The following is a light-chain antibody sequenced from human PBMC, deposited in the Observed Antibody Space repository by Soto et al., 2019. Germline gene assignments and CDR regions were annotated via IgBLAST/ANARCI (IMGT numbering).Light chain of an antibody. Sequence: DIVMTQSPFSLPVTPGEPASISCKSSQSLLHSDGNKYLDWYLQKPGRSQQLLIYLASSRASGVPARFSGSGSLTDFKLNISRVAAEDVGLYYCMQALQPPYTFGLGTKVEIK. J-gene: IGKJ2*01. CDR3: MQALQPPYT. CDR2: LAS. V-gene: IGKV2-28*01. CDR1: QSLLHSDGNKY.